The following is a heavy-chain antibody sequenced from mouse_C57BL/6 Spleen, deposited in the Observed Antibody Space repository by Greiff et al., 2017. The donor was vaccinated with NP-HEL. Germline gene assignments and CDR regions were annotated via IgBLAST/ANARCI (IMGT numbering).Heavy chain of an antibody. Sequence: EVKLMESGGGLVKPGGSLKLSCAASGFTFSDYGMHWVRQAPEKGLEWVAYISSGSSTIYYADTVKGRFTISRDNAKNTLFLQMTSLRSEDTAMYYCASPFYGNYGYWYFDVWGTGTTVTVSS. CDR3: ASPFYGNYGYWYFDV. D-gene: IGHD2-10*01. CDR2: ISSGSSTI. CDR1: GFTFSDYG. J-gene: IGHJ1*03. V-gene: IGHV5-17*01.